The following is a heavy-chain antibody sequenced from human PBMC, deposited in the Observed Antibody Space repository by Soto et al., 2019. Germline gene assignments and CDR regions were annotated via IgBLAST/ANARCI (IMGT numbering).Heavy chain of an antibody. V-gene: IGHV1-3*01. J-gene: IGHJ4*02. D-gene: IGHD2-2*01. CDR3: ARGYCSSTSCLLFDY. CDR1: GYTFTSYA. CDR2: INAGNGNT. Sequence: ASVKVSCKASGYTFTSYAMHWVRQAPGQRLEWMGWINAGNGNTKYSQKFQGRVTITRDTSASTAYMELSSLRSEDTAVYYCARGYCSSTSCLLFDYWGQGTLVTVSS.